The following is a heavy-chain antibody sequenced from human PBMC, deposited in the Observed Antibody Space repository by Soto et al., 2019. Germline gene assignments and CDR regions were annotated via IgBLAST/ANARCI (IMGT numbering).Heavy chain of an antibody. CDR3: ARAYYGSGSHDY. V-gene: IGHV4-39*01. J-gene: IGHJ4*02. Sequence: QLQLQESGPGLVKPSETLSLTCTVSGGSISSSSYYWGWIRQPPGKGLEWIGSIYYSGSTYYNPSLKRRVTISVDTSKNQFSLKLSSVTAADTAVYYCARAYYGSGSHDYWGQGTLVTVSS. CDR1: GGSISSSSYY. D-gene: IGHD3-10*01. CDR2: IYYSGST.